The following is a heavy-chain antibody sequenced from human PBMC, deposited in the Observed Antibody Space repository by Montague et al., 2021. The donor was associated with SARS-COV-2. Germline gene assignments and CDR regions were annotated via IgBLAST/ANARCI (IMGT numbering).Heavy chain of an antibody. Sequence: CLRLSCAASGFTFSTYEMNWVRQAPGKGLELVSYIISGGYTMYYADSVKGRFTISRDNAKKSLYLQMNSLRAEDTAVYYCARAEDYYRPFDLWGQGTLVTVSS. V-gene: IGHV3-48*03. CDR2: IISGGYTM. CDR1: GFTFSTYE. J-gene: IGHJ5*02. D-gene: IGHD3-22*01. CDR3: ARAEDYYRPFDL.